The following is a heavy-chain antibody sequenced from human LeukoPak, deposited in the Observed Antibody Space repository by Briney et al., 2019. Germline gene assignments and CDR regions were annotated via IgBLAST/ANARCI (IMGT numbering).Heavy chain of an antibody. CDR1: GGSISSYY. Sequence: SETLSLTCTVSGGSISSYYWSWIRQPAGKGLEWIGRIYISGSTNYNPSLKSRVTMSVDTSKNQFSLKLSSVTAADTAVYYCAREAGIAAPTWFDPWGQGTLVTVSS. CDR2: IYISGST. D-gene: IGHD6-13*01. V-gene: IGHV4-4*07. CDR3: AREAGIAAPTWFDP. J-gene: IGHJ5*02.